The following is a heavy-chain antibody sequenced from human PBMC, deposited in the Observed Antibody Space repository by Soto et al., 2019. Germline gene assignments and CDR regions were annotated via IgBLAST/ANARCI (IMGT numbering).Heavy chain of an antibody. CDR1: GYTFTSYG. CDR2: ISAYNGNT. D-gene: IGHD2-21*02. CDR3: ARDGSVTDWATAEYFQH. V-gene: IGHV1-18*01. Sequence: GASVKVSCKASGYTFTSYGISWVRQAPGQGLEWMGWISAYNGNTNYAQKLQGRVTMTTDTSTSTAYMELRSLRSDDTAVYYCARDGSVTDWATAEYFQHWGQGTLVTVSS. J-gene: IGHJ1*01.